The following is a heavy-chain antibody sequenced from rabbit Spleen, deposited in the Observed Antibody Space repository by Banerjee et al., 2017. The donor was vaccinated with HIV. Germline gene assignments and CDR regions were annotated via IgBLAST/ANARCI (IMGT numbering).Heavy chain of an antibody. D-gene: IGHD6-1*01. Sequence: QSLEESGGDLVKPGASLTLTCKASEFDVSNYWMNWVRQAPGKGLEWIACVYAGSRGSTYYASWAKGRFTVSKASPTTVTLQMTSLTVADTAMYYCTRDLDGWSDGGATFDLWGPGTLVTVS. V-gene: IGHV1S40*01. CDR2: VYAGSRGST. J-gene: IGHJ4*01. CDR3: TRDLDGWSDGGATFDL. CDR1: EFDVSNYW.